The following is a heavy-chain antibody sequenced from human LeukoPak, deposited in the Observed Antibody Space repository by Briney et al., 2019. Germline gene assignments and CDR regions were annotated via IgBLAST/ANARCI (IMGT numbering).Heavy chain of an antibody. Sequence: SVKVSCKASGGTFSSYAISWVRQAPGQGLEWMGRIIPILGIANYAQKFQGRVTMTRDTSISTAYMELSRLRSDDTAVYYCARGPSGSYGDVYIWFDPWGQGTLVTVSS. CDR1: GGTFSSYA. CDR2: IIPILGIA. D-gene: IGHD1-26*01. V-gene: IGHV1-69*04. J-gene: IGHJ5*02. CDR3: ARGPSGSYGDVYIWFDP.